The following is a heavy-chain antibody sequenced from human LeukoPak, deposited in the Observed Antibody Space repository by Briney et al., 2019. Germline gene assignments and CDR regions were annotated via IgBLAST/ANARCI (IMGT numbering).Heavy chain of an antibody. Sequence: GGSLRLSCAASGFTFSTYWMSWVRQAPGKGLEWVANIKQDGSEKYYVDSVKGRFTISRDNAKNSLYLQVNSLRADDTAVYYCARDRVIFGSSWVYYYMDVWGKGTTVTVSS. J-gene: IGHJ6*03. D-gene: IGHD6-13*01. V-gene: IGHV3-7*01. CDR3: ARDRVIFGSSWVYYYMDV. CDR1: GFTFSTYW. CDR2: IKQDGSEK.